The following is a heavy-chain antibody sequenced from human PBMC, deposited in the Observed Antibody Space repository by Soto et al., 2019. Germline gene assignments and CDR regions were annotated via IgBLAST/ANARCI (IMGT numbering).Heavy chain of an antibody. CDR1: GFTFSSYA. D-gene: IGHD3-10*01. J-gene: IGHJ4*02. Sequence: EVQLLESGGGLVQPGGSLRLSCAASGFTFSSYAMSWVRQAPGKGLEWVSAISGSGGSTYYADSVKGRFTISRDNSKNTLYLQMNSLRTEDTAVYYCAKDLVQFGGPYYFDYWGQGTLVTVSS. CDR2: ISGSGGST. CDR3: AKDLVQFGGPYYFDY. V-gene: IGHV3-23*01.